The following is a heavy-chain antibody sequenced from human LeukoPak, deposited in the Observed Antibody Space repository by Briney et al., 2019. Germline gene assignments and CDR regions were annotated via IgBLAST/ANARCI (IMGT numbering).Heavy chain of an antibody. J-gene: IGHJ4*02. CDR1: GYTFTGYY. Sequence: ASVKVSCKASGYTFTGYYMHWVRQAPGQGLEWMGWINPNSGGTNYAQKFQGRVTMTRDTSISTAYMELSRLRSDDTAVYYCARADTYYYDSSGYYYYDGLDYWGQGTLVTVSS. CDR3: ARADTYYYDSSGYYYYDGLDY. D-gene: IGHD3-22*01. V-gene: IGHV1-2*02. CDR2: INPNSGGT.